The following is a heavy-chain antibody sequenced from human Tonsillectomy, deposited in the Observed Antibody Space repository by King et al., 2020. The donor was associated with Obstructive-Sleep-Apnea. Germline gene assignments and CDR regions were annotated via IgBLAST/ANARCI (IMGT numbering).Heavy chain of an antibody. Sequence: VQLQQWGAGLLKPSETLSLTCAVYGGSFSGYYWSWIRQPPGKGLEWIGEINQSGSTNYNPALKSRVTMLVDTSKNHISLNLSSVTAADTAVYYCARGYYGSGSYSPFDYWGQGNLVTVSS. D-gene: IGHD3-10*01. V-gene: IGHV4-34*01. CDR2: INQSGST. CDR1: GGSFSGYY. J-gene: IGHJ4*02. CDR3: ARGYYGSGSYSPFDY.